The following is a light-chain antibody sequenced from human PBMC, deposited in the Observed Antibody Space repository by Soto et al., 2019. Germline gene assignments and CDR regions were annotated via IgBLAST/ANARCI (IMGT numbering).Light chain of an antibody. CDR1: QSVSSSY. CDR2: GAS. Sequence: EIVLTQSPGTLSLSPGERATLSCRASQSVSSSYLAWYQQKPDQAPRLLIYGASSRATGIPDRFSGSGSGTDFTLTISRLEPEDFAVYYCQQYGNELFTFGPGTKVEIK. V-gene: IGKV3-20*01. J-gene: IGKJ3*01. CDR3: QQYGNELFT.